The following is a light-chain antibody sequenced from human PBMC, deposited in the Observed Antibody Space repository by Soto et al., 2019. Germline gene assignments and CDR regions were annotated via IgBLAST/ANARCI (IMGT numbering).Light chain of an antibody. CDR2: SAS. CDR3: LQHNSSPWT. V-gene: IGKV1-17*03. J-gene: IGKJ1*01. Sequence: DIQMTHSPSAMYASVGDIGTITCRASQGMSNYLAWFQQKPGKVPKRLIYSASSLQSGVPSRFSGSGSGKELTLTIRSLQPADFPTYYCLQHNSSPWTFVQGTLVQIK. CDR1: QGMSNY.